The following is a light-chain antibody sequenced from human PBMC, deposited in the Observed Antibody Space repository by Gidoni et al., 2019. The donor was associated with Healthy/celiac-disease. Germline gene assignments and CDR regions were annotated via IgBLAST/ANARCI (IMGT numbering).Light chain of an antibody. Sequence: DIKMTQSPSSLSASVGDRVTITCRASQSISSYLNWYQQKPGKAPKLLIYAASSLQSGVPSRFSGSGSGTDFTLTISSLQPEDFATYYCQQSYSTVMYTFGQGTKLEIK. J-gene: IGKJ2*01. CDR3: QQSYSTVMYT. V-gene: IGKV1-39*01. CDR2: AAS. CDR1: QSISSY.